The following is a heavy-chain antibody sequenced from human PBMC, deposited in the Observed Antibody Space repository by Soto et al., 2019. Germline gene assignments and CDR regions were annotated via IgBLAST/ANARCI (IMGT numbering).Heavy chain of an antibody. CDR3: ARDYAPVAGTHYYGMDV. V-gene: IGHV1-8*01. D-gene: IGHD6-19*01. J-gene: IGHJ6*02. CDR2: MNPNSGNT. CDR1: GYTFTSYD. Sequence: ASVKVSCKASGYTFTSYDINWVRQATGQGLEYLGWMNPNSGNTAYVQKFQGRVTMTRDTSTSTVYMELSSLRSEDTAVYYCARDYAPVAGTHYYGMDVWGQGTTVTVSS.